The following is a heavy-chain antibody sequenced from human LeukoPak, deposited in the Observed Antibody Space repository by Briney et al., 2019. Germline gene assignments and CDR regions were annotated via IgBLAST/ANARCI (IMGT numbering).Heavy chain of an antibody. CDR2: INSDGNIT. CDR1: GFTFSTYS. J-gene: IGHJ6*04. V-gene: IGHV3-74*01. CDR3: ARGGGGLDV. D-gene: IGHD3-10*01. Sequence: PGGSLRLSCAASGFTFSTYSMNWVRQAPGKGLVWVSRINSDGNITSYADSVKGRFTISRDNAKNTLYLQMSSLRVEDTAVYYCARGGGGLDVWGKGTTVTISS.